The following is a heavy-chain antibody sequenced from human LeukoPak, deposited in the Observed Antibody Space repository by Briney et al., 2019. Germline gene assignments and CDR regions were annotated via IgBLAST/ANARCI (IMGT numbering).Heavy chain of an antibody. J-gene: IGHJ4*02. V-gene: IGHV4-34*01. CDR2: INHSGST. CDR3: ARGPYSSSWYY. CDR1: GGSFSGYY. Sequence: PSETLSLTCAVYGGSFSGYYWSWIRQPPGKRLEWIGEINHSGSTNYNPSLKSRVTISVDTSKNQFSLKLSSVTAADTAVYYCARGPYSSSWYYWGQGTLVTVSS. D-gene: IGHD6-13*01.